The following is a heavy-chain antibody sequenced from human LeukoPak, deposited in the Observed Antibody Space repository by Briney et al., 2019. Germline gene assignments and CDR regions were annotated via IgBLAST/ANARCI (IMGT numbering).Heavy chain of an antibody. CDR1: GFTFSSYA. CDR3: ASGNSLLWFGELVR. J-gene: IGHJ4*02. V-gene: IGHV3-30*04. Sequence: PGGSLRLSCAASGFTFSSYAMHWVRQAPGQGLEWVAVISYDGSNKYYADSVKGRFTISRDNSKNTLYLQMNSLRAEDTAVYYCASGNSLLWFGELVRWGQGTLVTVSS. CDR2: ISYDGSNK. D-gene: IGHD3-10*01.